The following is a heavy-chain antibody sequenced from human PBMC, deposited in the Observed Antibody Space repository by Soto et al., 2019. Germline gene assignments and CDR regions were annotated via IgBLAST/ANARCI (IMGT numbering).Heavy chain of an antibody. J-gene: IGHJ6*02. CDR2: INSSGSST. D-gene: IGHD1-26*01. Sequence: GGSLRLSCAASGFTFSSYWMHWVRQAPGKGLEWVSRINSSGSSTNYADSVKGRFTISRDNSKNTLYLQMNSLRAEDTAVYYCANTQELYVPYYYYGMDVWGQGTTVTVSS. CDR3: ANTQELYVPYYYYGMDV. V-gene: IGHV3-74*01. CDR1: GFTFSSYW.